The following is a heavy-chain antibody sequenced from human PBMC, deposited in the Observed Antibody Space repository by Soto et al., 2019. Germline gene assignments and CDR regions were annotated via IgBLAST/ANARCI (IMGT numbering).Heavy chain of an antibody. Sequence: QVQLVESGGGVVQPGRSLRLSCAASGFTFSSYGMHWVRQAPGKGLEWVAVISYDGSNKYYADSVKGRFTISRDNSKNTLYLQMNSLRAEDTAVYYCATPQRGWYPPFDYWGQVTLVTVSS. CDR1: GFTFSSYG. CDR3: ATPQRGWYPPFDY. CDR2: ISYDGSNK. V-gene: IGHV3-30*03. D-gene: IGHD6-19*01. J-gene: IGHJ4*02.